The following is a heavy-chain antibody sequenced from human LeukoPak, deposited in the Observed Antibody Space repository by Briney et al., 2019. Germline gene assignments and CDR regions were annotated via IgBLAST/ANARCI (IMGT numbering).Heavy chain of an antibody. CDR3: AKEQPGGNPSFDY. CDR2: ISGSGSST. Sequence: GGSLRLSCAASGFTFSNAWMSWVRQAPGKGLEWVSAISGSGSSTYYADSVKGRFTISRDNSKNTLYLQMNSLRAEDTAVYYCAKEQPGGNPSFDYWGQGTLVTVSS. J-gene: IGHJ4*02. D-gene: IGHD4-23*01. V-gene: IGHV3-23*01. CDR1: GFTFSNAW.